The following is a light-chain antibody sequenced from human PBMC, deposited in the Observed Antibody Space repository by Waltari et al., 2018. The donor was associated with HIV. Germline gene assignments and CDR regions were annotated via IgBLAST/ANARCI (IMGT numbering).Light chain of an antibody. CDR2: AAS. V-gene: IGKV1-8*01. Sequence: AIRMTQSPSSFSASTGNRVTITCRASQDISSYLAWYQQKPGKATKLLINAASTLQTGFPSRFNGSGSGTDFTLTISCLQSEDFATYYCQQYYNYPRTFGQGTRVEIK. J-gene: IGKJ1*01. CDR1: QDISSY. CDR3: QQYYNYPRT.